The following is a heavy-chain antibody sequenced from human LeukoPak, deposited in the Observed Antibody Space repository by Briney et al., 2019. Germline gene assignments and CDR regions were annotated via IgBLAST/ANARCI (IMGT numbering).Heavy chain of an antibody. J-gene: IGHJ4*02. CDR2: NNPNSGGT. CDR1: GYTFTGYY. Sequence: ASVKVSCKASGYTFTGYYMHWVRQAPGQGLEWMGWNNPNSGGTNYAQKFQGRVTMTRDTSISTAYMELSRLRSDDTAVYYCASATYYYDSSGYFWGQGTLVTVSS. V-gene: IGHV1-2*02. CDR3: ASATYYYDSSGYF. D-gene: IGHD3-22*01.